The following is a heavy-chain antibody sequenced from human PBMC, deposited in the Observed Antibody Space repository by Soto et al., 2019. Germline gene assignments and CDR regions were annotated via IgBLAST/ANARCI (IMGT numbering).Heavy chain of an antibody. CDR1: GYTFTSYY. Sequence: GASVKVSCKASGYTFTSYYMHWVRQAPGQGLEWMGIINPSGGSTSYAQKFQGRVTMTRDTSTSTVYMELSSLRSEDTAVYYCARDFWFGVRSDIVVVPAEYYYYMDVWGKGTTVTVSS. CDR3: ARDFWFGVRSDIVVVPAEYYYYMDV. J-gene: IGHJ6*03. V-gene: IGHV1-46*03. D-gene: IGHD2-2*01. CDR2: INPSGGST.